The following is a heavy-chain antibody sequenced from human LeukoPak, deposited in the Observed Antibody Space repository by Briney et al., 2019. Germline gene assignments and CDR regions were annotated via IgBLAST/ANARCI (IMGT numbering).Heavy chain of an antibody. CDR3: ARSSDPCFDY. V-gene: IGHV3-7*01. Sequence: GGSLRLSCAASGFTFSSYGMHWVRQAPGKGLEGVADIKQDGSEKYYVDSVKGRFTISRDNAKNSLYLQMNSLRAEDTAVYYCARSSDPCFDYWGQGTLVTVSS. CDR2: IKQDGSEK. CDR1: GFTFSSYG. J-gene: IGHJ4*02.